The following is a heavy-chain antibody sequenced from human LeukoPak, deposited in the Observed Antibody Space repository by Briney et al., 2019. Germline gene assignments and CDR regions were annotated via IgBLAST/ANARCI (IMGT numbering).Heavy chain of an antibody. CDR2: IYTSGST. CDR3: AGLSCVVGGTGTQYGWFDS. Sequence: SETLSLTCTVSGGSINNYYWSWIRQPAGKGLEWIGRIYTSGSTNYNPSLKSRVTMSVDTSKNQFSMKLRYVTAADEAVYYCAGLSCVVGGTGTQYGWFDSWGRGTLVTVSS. V-gene: IGHV4-4*07. J-gene: IGHJ5*01. D-gene: IGHD2-15*01. CDR1: GGSINNYY.